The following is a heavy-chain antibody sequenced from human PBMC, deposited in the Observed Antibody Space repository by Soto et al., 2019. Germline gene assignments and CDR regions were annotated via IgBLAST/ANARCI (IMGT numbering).Heavy chain of an antibody. Sequence: ASLKVSCKSSGSTFTRYGISCVRHTPGQGLEWMGWISGYNGDSNYAQKFQDRVSMTIDTSTGTAYMELRSLTSDDTAIYYCAKNGQPPYYYYGLEVWGQGTKVTVSS. CDR3: AKNGQPPYYYYGLEV. V-gene: IGHV1-18*01. D-gene: IGHD2-8*01. J-gene: IGHJ6*02. CDR1: GSTFTRYG. CDR2: ISGYNGDS.